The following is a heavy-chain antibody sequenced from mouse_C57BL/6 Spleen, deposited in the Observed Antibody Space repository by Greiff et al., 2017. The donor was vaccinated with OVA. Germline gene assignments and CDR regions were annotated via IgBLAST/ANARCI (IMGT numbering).Heavy chain of an antibody. J-gene: IGHJ4*01. V-gene: IGHV1-81*01. D-gene: IGHD3-2*02. CDR2: IYPRSGNT. CDR1: GYTFTSYG. CDR3: ARWGGSGYAMDY. Sequence: VQLQESGAELARPGASVKLSCKASGYTFTSYGISWVKQRTGQGLEWIGEIYPRSGNTYYNEKFKGKATLTADKSSSTAYMELRSLTSEDSAVYFCARWGGSGYAMDYWGQGTSVTVSS.